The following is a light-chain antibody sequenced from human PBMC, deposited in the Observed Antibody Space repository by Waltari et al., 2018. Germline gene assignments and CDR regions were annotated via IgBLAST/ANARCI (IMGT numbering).Light chain of an antibody. J-gene: IGKJ5*01. CDR1: QGISNS. CDR3: QQYYSTPQIT. CDR2: AAS. V-gene: IGKV1-NL1*01. Sequence: DIQMTQSQSSLSASVGDRVTINCRSIQGISNSLAWYQQKPVKAPKLLLYAASRLESGVPSRFSGSGSGTDYTLTISSLQPEDFATYYCQQYYSTPQITFGQGTRLEIK.